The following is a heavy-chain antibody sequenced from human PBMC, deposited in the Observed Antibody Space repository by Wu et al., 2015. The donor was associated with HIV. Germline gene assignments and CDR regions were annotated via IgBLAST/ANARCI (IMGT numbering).Heavy chain of an antibody. CDR1: GYTLTELS. Sequence: QVQLVQSGAEVKKPGASVKVSCKVSGYTLTELSMHWVRQAPGKGLEWMGGFDPEDGETIYAQKFQGRVTMTEDTSTDTAYMELSSLRSEDTAVYYCARKIDLTLLWFGESTRRESDAFDIWGQGTMVTVSS. V-gene: IGHV1-24*01. CDR2: FDPEDGET. D-gene: IGHD3-10*01. J-gene: IGHJ3*02. CDR3: ARKIDLTLLWFGESTRRESDAFDI.